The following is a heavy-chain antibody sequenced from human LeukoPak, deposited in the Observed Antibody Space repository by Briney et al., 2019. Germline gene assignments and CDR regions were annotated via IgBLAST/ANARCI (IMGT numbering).Heavy chain of an antibody. V-gene: IGHV3-33*06. CDR1: GFTFSSYG. Sequence: PGRSLRLSCAASGFTFSSYGMHWVRQAPGKGLEWVAVIWYDGSNKYYADSVKGRFTISRDNSKNTLYLQMNSLRAEDTAVYYCAKDTTVTPSWFDPWGQGTLVTVSS. CDR2: IWYDGSNK. CDR3: AKDTTVTPSWFDP. D-gene: IGHD4-17*01. J-gene: IGHJ5*02.